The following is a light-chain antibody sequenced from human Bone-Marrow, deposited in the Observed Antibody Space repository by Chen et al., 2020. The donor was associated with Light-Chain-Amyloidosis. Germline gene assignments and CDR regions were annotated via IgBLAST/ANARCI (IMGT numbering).Light chain of an antibody. J-gene: IGLJ2*01. CDR1: SRDIGTFNY. Sequence: QSALTQPASVSGSPGQSITISCTGTSRDIGTFNYVSWYKQHPGKAPHLIIFEVSNRPSGLSERFSGSKSGNTASLTISGLQPGDEADFYCSSYTSTTTDVIFGGGTKLTVL. CDR2: EVS. CDR3: SSYTSTTTDVI. V-gene: IGLV2-14*01.